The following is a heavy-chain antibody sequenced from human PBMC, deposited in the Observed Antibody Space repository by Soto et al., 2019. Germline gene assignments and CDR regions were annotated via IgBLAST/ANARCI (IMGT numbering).Heavy chain of an antibody. D-gene: IGHD1-7*01. Sequence: GASVKVSCKASGYTFTSYGISRVRQAAGQGLEWMGWISAYNGNTNYAQKLQGRVTMTTDTSTSTAYMELRSLRSDDTAVYYCARAGTTTSYYYYYYMDVWGKGTTVTVSS. V-gene: IGHV1-18*01. J-gene: IGHJ6*03. CDR2: ISAYNGNT. CDR1: GYTFTSYG. CDR3: ARAGTTTSYYYYYYMDV.